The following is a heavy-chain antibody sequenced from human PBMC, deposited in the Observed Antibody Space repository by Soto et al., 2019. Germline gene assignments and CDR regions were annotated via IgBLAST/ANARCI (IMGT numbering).Heavy chain of an antibody. CDR2: IDPHDSYT. D-gene: IGHD2-21*01. J-gene: IGHJ5*02. CDR3: ARLTSRWFDP. Sequence: HGESLKISCKVSGYRFTSYWITWVRQIPGKGLETMGTIDPHDSYTNYRPSFQGHVTMSVDKSISTAFLHWSSLKASDTAMYYCARLTSRWFDPWGQGTRVTVSS. CDR1: GYRFTSYW. V-gene: IGHV5-10-1*01.